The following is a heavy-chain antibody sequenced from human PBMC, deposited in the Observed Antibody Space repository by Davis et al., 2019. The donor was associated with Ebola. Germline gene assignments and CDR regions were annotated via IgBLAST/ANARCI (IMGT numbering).Heavy chain of an antibody. V-gene: IGHV3-7*01. J-gene: IGHJ5*02. CDR3: AKDSGWQMSP. CDR1: GFSFSRNW. Sequence: GESLKISCAASGFSFSRNWMTWVRQAPGKGLEWVANIKQGGSEEFYVDSVEGRFTISRDNAENSLFLQMNSLRAEDTAVYYCAKDSGWQMSPWGQGTLVTVSS. D-gene: IGHD6-19*01. CDR2: IKQGGSEE.